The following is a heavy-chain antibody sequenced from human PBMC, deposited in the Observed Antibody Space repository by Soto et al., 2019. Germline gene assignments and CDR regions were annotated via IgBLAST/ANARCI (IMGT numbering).Heavy chain of an antibody. V-gene: IGHV3-48*02. CDR3: ARGVVPHRGPSTYYYYGMDV. Sequence: GGSLRLSCAASGFTFSSYSMNWVRQAPGKGLEWVSYISSSSSTIYYADSVKGRFTISRDNAKNSLYLQMNSLRDEDTAVYYCARGVVPHRGPSTYYYYGMDVWGQGTTVTVSS. CDR1: GFTFSSYS. CDR2: ISSSSSTI. J-gene: IGHJ6*02. D-gene: IGHD2-15*01.